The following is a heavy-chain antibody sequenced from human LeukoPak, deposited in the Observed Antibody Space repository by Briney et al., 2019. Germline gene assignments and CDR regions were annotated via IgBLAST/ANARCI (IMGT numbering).Heavy chain of an antibody. CDR1: GYTFTGYY. J-gene: IGHJ6*02. V-gene: IGHV1-2*06. D-gene: IGHD3-16*01. CDR3: ARVMNGYYYGMDV. CDR2: INPNSGGT. Sequence: ASVKVSCKASGYTFTGYYMHWVRQAPGQGLEWMGRINPNSGGTNYAQKFQGRVTMTRDTSISTAYMELSRLRSDDTAVYYCARVMNGYYYGMDVWGQGTTVTVSS.